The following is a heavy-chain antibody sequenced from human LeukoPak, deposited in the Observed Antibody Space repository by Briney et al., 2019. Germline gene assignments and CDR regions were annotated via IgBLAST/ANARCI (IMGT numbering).Heavy chain of an antibody. CDR3: AREILD. CDR2: IDPNSGGA. Sequence: ASVKVSCKASGYTFTGNYIHWVRQVPGQGLEWMGWIDPNSGGADYAQKFQGRVTMTRDTSTNTVYMELSSLRFDDTAVYYCAREILDWGQGTLVTVSS. J-gene: IGHJ4*02. CDR1: GYTFTGNY. V-gene: IGHV1-2*02.